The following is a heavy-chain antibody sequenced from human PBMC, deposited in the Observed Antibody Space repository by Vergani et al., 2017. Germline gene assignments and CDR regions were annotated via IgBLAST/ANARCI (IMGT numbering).Heavy chain of an antibody. V-gene: IGHV3-30*18. CDR2: ISYDGSNK. CDR1: GFTFSSYG. J-gene: IGHJ6*02. D-gene: IGHD4-11*01. Sequence: QVQLVESGGGVVQPGRSLRLSCAASGFTFSSYGMHWVRQAPGKGLEWVAVISYDGSNKYYADSVKGRFTISRDHSKNTLYLQMNSLRAEDTAVYYCAKDPSSPTVTSDYYYYCDMDVWGQGTTVAVSS. CDR3: AKDPSSPTVTSDYYYYCDMDV.